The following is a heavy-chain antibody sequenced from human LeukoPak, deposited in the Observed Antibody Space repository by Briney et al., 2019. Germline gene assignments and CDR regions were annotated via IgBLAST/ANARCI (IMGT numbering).Heavy chain of an antibody. Sequence: PGGSLRLSCAASGFTFSSYAMRWVRQAPGKGLEWVAVISYDGSNKYYADSVKGRFTISRDNSKNTLYLQMNSLRAEDTAVYYCAMVYGSGAKHAFDIWGQGTMVTVSS. CDR2: ISYDGSNK. CDR1: GFTFSSYA. J-gene: IGHJ3*02. D-gene: IGHD3-10*01. V-gene: IGHV3-30*04. CDR3: AMVYGSGAKHAFDI.